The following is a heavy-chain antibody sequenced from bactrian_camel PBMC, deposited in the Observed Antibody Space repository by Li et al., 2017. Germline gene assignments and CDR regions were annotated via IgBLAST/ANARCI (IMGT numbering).Heavy chain of an antibody. CDR2: VYWDSST. Sequence: VQLVESGGGSVQAGGSLRLSCAASGPTYSTYSMGWFRQAPGKEREFVSGVYWDSSTMYADSVRGRFTISQDNAKNTIDLQMNSLTTEDTAMYYCVKGGAWPRYALDAWGQGTQVTVS. V-gene: IGHV3S53*01. CDR3: VKGGAWPRYALDA. J-gene: IGHJ3*01. CDR1: GPTYSTYS. D-gene: IGHD2*01.